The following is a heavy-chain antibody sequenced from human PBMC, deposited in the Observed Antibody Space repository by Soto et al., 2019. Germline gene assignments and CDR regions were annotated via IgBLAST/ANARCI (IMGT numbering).Heavy chain of an antibody. D-gene: IGHD2-21*02. CDR3: ARAGAYCGGDCYFDAFDI. J-gene: IGHJ3*02. Sequence: GGSLRLSCAASGFTFSDYYMGWIRQAPGKXLEWVSYISSSSTYTNYADSVRGRFTISRDNAKNSLYLQMNSLRAEDTAVYYCARAGAYCGGDCYFDAFDIWGQGTMVTISS. CDR1: GFTFSDYY. V-gene: IGHV3-11*06. CDR2: ISSSSTYT.